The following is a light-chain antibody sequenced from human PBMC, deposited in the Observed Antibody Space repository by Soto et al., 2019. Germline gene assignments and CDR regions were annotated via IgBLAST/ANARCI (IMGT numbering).Light chain of an antibody. CDR2: GAS. Sequence: EIVLTQSPGTLSLSPGERATLSCRASQSVSNNYLAWYHQRPGQAPRLLIYGASSRATGIPDRFSGSGSGTEFTLTISSLQSEDFATYYCQQFNDYLDTFGGGTKVDI. CDR3: QQFNDYLDT. V-gene: IGKV3-20*01. CDR1: QSVSNNY. J-gene: IGKJ4*01.